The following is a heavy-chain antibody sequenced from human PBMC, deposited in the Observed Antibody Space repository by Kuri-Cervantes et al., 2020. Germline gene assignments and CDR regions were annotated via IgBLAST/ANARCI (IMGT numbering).Heavy chain of an antibody. J-gene: IGHJ4*02. D-gene: IGHD6-6*01. Sequence: GGSLRLSCVASGFSFSTDWMHWVRQTPGKGLVWLARMNSDGRTINYADSVRGRFTISRDNAENMLYLQMNSLRIEDTAVYYCARAGSYRFDFWGQGTLVTVSS. CDR2: MNSDGRTI. CDR1: GFSFSTDW. V-gene: IGHV3-74*01. CDR3: ARAGSYRFDF.